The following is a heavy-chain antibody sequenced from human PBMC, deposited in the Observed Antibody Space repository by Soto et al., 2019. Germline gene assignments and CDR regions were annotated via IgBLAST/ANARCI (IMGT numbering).Heavy chain of an antibody. CDR1: GGSFSGYY. J-gene: IGHJ3*02. Sequence: SETLSLTCAVYGGSFSGYYWSWIRQPPGKGLEWIGEINHSGSTDYNPSLKSRVTISVDTSKNQFSLKLSSVTAADTAVYYCARVAPMITFGGVIVPGAFDIWGQGTMVTVSS. D-gene: IGHD3-16*02. CDR3: ARVAPMITFGGVIVPGAFDI. CDR2: INHSGST. V-gene: IGHV4-34*01.